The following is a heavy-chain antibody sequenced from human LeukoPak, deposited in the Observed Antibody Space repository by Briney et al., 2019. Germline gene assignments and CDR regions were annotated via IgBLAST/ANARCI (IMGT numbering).Heavy chain of an antibody. CDR1: GDSISSNNW. Sequence: SGTLSLTCAVSGDSISSNNWRTWVRQPPGKGLEWIGEISHSGSIRYNPSLGSRVTISVDTSKNQFSLKLSSVTAADTAVYFCARVPGTTPFDYWGQGTLVTVSS. CDR2: ISHSGSI. V-gene: IGHV4-4*02. CDR3: ARVPGTTPFDY. D-gene: IGHD1-1*01. J-gene: IGHJ4*02.